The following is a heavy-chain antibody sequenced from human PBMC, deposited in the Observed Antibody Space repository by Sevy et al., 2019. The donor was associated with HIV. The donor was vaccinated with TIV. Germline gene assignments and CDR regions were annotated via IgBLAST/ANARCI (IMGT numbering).Heavy chain of an antibody. CDR3: ARGGYYYDNAAYYALDS. D-gene: IGHD3-22*01. CDR2: IWSDGAYQ. V-gene: IGHV3-33*01. CDR1: GFTFSNYA. J-gene: IGHJ4*02. Sequence: GGSLRLSCAATGFTFSNYAMHWVRQAPGKGMEWVAIIWSDGAYQYHGDSVKGRFTISRDNSKNPLYLQMNNVRVEDTAVYYGARGGYYYDNAAYYALDSWGQGTLVTVSS.